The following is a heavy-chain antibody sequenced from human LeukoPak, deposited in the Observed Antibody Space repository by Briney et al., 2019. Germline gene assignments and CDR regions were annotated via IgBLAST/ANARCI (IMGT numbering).Heavy chain of an antibody. V-gene: IGHV3-21*01. CDR2: ISSSSSYI. J-gene: IGHJ4*02. D-gene: IGHD3-22*01. Sequence: PGGSLRLSCAASGFTFSSYSMNWVRQAPGKGPEWVSSISSSSSYIYYADSVKGRFTISRDNAKNSLYLQMNSLRAEDTAVYYCAREPFDSSGYYYFDYWGQGTLVTVSS. CDR3: AREPFDSSGYYYFDY. CDR1: GFTFSSYS.